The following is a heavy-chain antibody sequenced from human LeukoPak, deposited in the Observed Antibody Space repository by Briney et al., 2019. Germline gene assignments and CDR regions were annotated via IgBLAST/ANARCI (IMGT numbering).Heavy chain of an antibody. V-gene: IGHV4-61*01. CDR3: VRETATSYYDSAGYYRQTEVFDV. J-gene: IGHJ3*01. CDR1: GGSVNSDSFY. CDR2: VYYSGRA. D-gene: IGHD3-22*01. Sequence: NPSETLSLTCSVSGGSVNSDSFYWTWIRQPPGKGLEWIGYVYYSGRANYNPTLKSRVTISVDTSKNQFSLRLNSVTAADTALYYCVRETATSYYDSAGYYRQTEVFDVWGQGTKVTVSS.